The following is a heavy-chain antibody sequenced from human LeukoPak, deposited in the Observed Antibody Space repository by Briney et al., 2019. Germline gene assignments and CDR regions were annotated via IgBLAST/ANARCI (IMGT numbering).Heavy chain of an antibody. CDR3: ARDRGRATRDY. CDR1: GFTFSSYW. J-gene: IGHJ4*02. Sequence: GGSLRLSCAASGFTFSSYWMSWVRQAPGKGLEGVADIKQDGSEKYYVDSVKGGFSISRDNAKNSLYLQMNSLRAEDTAVYYCARDRGRATRDYWGQGTLVTVSS. CDR2: IKQDGSEK. D-gene: IGHD2-15*01. V-gene: IGHV3-7*01.